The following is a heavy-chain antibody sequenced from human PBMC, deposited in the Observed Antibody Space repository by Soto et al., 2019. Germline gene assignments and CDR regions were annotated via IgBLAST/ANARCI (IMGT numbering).Heavy chain of an antibody. Sequence: XSVKVSFSACGYYCTSYDNKSVRQATGQGLEWMGWMNPNSGNTGYAQKFQGRVTMTRNTSISTAYVELSSLRSEDTAVYYCARERTVAGNGYWGQGTLVTVSS. CDR3: ARERTVAGNGY. D-gene: IGHD6-19*01. V-gene: IGHV1-8*01. CDR2: MNPNSGNT. CDR1: GYYCTSYD. J-gene: IGHJ4*02.